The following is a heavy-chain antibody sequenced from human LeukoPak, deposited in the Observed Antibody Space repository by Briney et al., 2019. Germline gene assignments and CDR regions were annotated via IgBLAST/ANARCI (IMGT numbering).Heavy chain of an antibody. J-gene: IGHJ4*02. CDR2: INPNSGGT. V-gene: IGHV1-2*02. D-gene: IGHD3-16*02. Sequence: ASVKVSCKASGYTFTGYYMHWVRQAPGQGLEWMGWINPNSGGTNYAQKFQGRVTVTRDTSISTAYMEPSRLRSDDTAVYYCARDRQRIMITFGGVIVFDYWGQGTLVTVSS. CDR3: ARDRQRIMITFGGVIVFDY. CDR1: GYTFTGYY.